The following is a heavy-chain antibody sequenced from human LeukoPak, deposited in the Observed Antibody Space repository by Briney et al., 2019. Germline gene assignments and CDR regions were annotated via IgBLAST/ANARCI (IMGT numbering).Heavy chain of an antibody. J-gene: IGHJ4*02. CDR1: GGSISSYF. D-gene: IGHD1-26*01. Sequence: SGPTLVKPSGTLSLTCTVSGGSISSYFWSWIRQAPGKGLAWFGSIYYSGSTNYHPSLKSRVSISVDTSKNQFSLKLSSVTAADTAVYYCARVAPGDEIWGVGAPDYWGQGTLVTVSS. V-gene: IGHV4-59*01. CDR2: IYYSGST. CDR3: ARVAPGDEIWGVGAPDY.